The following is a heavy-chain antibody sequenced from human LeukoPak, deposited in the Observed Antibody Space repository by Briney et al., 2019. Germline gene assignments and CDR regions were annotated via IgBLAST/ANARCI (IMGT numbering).Heavy chain of an antibody. CDR1: GFTFSSYG. V-gene: IGHV3-33*01. Sequence: GRPLRLSCAASGFTFSSYGMHWVRQAPGKGLEWVAVIWYGGSNKYYADSVKGRFTISRDNSKHTLYLQMNSLRAEDTAVYYCARASWGGSSWFNPNYWGQGTLVTVSS. CDR3: ARASWGGSSWFNPNY. J-gene: IGHJ4*02. CDR2: IWYGGSNK. D-gene: IGHD6-13*01.